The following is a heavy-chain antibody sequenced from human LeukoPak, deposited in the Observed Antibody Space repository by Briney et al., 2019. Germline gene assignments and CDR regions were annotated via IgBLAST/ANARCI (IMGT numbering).Heavy chain of an antibody. D-gene: IGHD3-10*01. CDR3: ARGRFYSGSGTFVPWSWFDS. Sequence: PGGSLRLSCAASGFTFSSYSMNWVRQAPGKGLEWVSSISSSGAYMYYADSLKGRFTISRDNAKDSLYLQMNSLRADDTAVYYCARGRFYSGSGTFVPWSWFDSWGQGTLVTVSS. CDR2: ISSSGAYM. J-gene: IGHJ5*01. V-gene: IGHV3-21*01. CDR1: GFTFSSYS.